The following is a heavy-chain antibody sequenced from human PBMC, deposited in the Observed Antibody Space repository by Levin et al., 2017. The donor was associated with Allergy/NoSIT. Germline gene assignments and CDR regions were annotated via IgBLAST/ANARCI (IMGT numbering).Heavy chain of an antibody. CDR1: GFSLRTSGVG. J-gene: IGHJ4*02. CDR2: IYWDDDK. CDR3: ERLPWGSLNYFDY. Sequence: SGPTLVKHTQTLRLTCTFSGFSLRTSGVGVGWIRQPPGKALEWLAVIYWDDDKRYSPSLKHRLTITKDTSNNQVVLTMTTMEPVYTATYYCERLPWGSLNYFDYWGQGRLVTVSS. V-gene: IGHV2-5*02. D-gene: IGHD7-27*01.